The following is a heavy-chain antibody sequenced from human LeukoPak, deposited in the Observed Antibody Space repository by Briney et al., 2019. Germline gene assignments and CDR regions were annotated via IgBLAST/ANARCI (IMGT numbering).Heavy chain of an antibody. V-gene: IGHV4-38-2*02. CDR1: GYSISSGYY. CDR2: IYHSGST. CDR3: ARALMRIAQDY. J-gene: IGHJ4*02. Sequence: SETLSLTCTVSGYSISSGYYWGWIRQPPGKGLGWIGSIYHSGSTYYNPSLKSRVTISVDTSKNQFSLKLSSVTAADTAVYYCARALMRIAQDYWGQGTLVTVSS. D-gene: IGHD6-13*01.